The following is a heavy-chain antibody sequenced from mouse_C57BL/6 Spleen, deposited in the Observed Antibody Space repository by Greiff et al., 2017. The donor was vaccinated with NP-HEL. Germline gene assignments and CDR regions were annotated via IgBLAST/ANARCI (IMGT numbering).Heavy chain of an antibody. Sequence: DVQLQESGPELVKPGASVKIPCKASGYTFTDYNMDWVKQSHGKSLEWIGDINPNNGGTIYNQKFKGKATLTVDKSSSTAYMELRSLTSEDTAVYYCARRRSAMDYWGQGTSVTVSS. CDR3: ARRRSAMDY. CDR2: INPNNGGT. V-gene: IGHV1-18*01. J-gene: IGHJ4*01. CDR1: GYTFTDYN.